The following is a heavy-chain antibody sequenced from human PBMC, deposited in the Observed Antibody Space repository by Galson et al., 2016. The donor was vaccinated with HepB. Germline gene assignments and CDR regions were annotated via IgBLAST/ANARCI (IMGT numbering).Heavy chain of an antibody. CDR3: ERREGYCSGGRCNGFDD. D-gene: IGHD2-15*01. Sequence: QSGAEVKKPGESLKISCTGFGYTFSNYWIAWVRQMPEKGLEWVGISFPGDSDITYSPSFPRQVTISADKSISTAYLQWSSLKASDTAIYYCERREGYCSGGRCNGFDDWGQGTLVSVSS. J-gene: IGHJ4*02. CDR1: GYTFSNYW. V-gene: IGHV5-51*01. CDR2: SFPGDSDI.